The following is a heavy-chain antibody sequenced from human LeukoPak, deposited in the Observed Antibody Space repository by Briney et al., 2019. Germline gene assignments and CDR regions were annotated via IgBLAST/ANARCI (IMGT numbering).Heavy chain of an antibody. CDR3: ARAPAVEYGMDV. Sequence: VSVKVSCKASGYTFTGYYMHWVRQAPGQGLEWMGWINPNSGGTNYAQKFQGWVTMTRDTSISTAYMELSRLRSDDTAVYYCARAPAVEYGMDVWGQGTTVTVSS. V-gene: IGHV1-2*04. CDR1: GYTFTGYY. CDR2: INPNSGGT. D-gene: IGHD4-23*01. J-gene: IGHJ6*02.